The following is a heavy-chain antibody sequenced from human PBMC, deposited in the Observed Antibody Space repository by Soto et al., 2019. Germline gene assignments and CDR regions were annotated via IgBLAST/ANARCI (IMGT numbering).Heavy chain of an antibody. Sequence: GDSVKVSCKASGYTFTSYGISWVRQAPGQGLEWMGWISAYNGNTNYAQKLQGRVTMTTDTSTSTAYMELRSLRSDDTAVYYCARLLVVPAAILDYYYGMDVRGQGTTCTVSS. J-gene: IGHJ6*02. CDR1: GYTFTSYG. V-gene: IGHV1-18*01. D-gene: IGHD2-2*02. CDR3: ARLLVVPAAILDYYYGMDV. CDR2: ISAYNGNT.